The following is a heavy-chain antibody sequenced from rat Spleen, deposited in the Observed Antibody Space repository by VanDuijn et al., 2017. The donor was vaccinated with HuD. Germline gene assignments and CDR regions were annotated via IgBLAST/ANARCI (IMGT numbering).Heavy chain of an antibody. J-gene: IGHJ2*01. Sequence: EVQLQESGPGLVKPSQSLSLTCSVTGHSIGSSYRWNWIRKFPGNKLEWMGYINSAGTTNYNPSLKSRISITRDTSKNQFFLQLISVTAEDTATYYCARYFPGLMVIADWGQGVMVTVSS. CDR2: INSAGTT. D-gene: IGHD1-12*03. V-gene: IGHV3-3*01. CDR1: GHSIGSSYR. CDR3: ARYFPGLMVIAD.